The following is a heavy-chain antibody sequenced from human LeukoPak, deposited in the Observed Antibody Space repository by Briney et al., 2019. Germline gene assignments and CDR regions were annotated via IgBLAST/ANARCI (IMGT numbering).Heavy chain of an antibody. CDR1: GGSISSGGYS. CDR2: IYHSGST. CDR3: ASTYYYDSSGYYPSPYFDY. V-gene: IGHV4-30-2*01. D-gene: IGHD3-22*01. Sequence: PSEPLSLTCDVSGGSISSGGYSWSWIRQPPGTGLEWIGYIYHSGSTYYNPSLKSRVTISVDGSKYQCSLMLSSLTAAHTAVYYCASTYYYDSSGYYPSPYFDYWGQGTLVTVPS. J-gene: IGHJ4*02.